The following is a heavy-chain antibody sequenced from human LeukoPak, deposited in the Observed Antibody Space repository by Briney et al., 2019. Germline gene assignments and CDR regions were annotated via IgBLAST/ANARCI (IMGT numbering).Heavy chain of an antibody. CDR3: ASSYGSGSFDFDY. CDR2: ISYDGSNK. V-gene: IGHV3-30-3*01. D-gene: IGHD3-10*01. Sequence: GGSLRLSCAASGFTFSSYAMHWVRQAPGKGLEWVAVISYDGSNKYYADSVKGRFTISRDNSKNTLYLQMNSLKAEDTAVYYCASSYGSGSFDFDYWGQGTLVTVSS. CDR1: GFTFSSYA. J-gene: IGHJ4*02.